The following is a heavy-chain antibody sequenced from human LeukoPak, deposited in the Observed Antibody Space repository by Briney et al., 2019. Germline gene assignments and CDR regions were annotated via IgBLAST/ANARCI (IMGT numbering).Heavy chain of an antibody. Sequence: GGSLRLSCAASGLTFSSYWMSWVRQAPGKGLKLVANIKQDGSEKYYVDSVKGRFTISRDNAKNSLYLQMNSLRAEDTAVYYCARETGGKALTGYRYFDYWGQGTLVTVSS. J-gene: IGHJ4*02. CDR1: GLTFSSYW. CDR2: IKQDGSEK. CDR3: ARETGGKALTGYRYFDY. V-gene: IGHV3-7*01. D-gene: IGHD3-9*01.